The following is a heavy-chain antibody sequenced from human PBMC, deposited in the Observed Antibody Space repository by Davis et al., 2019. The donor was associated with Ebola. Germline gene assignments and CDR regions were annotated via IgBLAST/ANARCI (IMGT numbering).Heavy chain of an antibody. V-gene: IGHV1-2*02. J-gene: IGHJ4*02. Sequence: ASVQVSCKASGYTFTGYYMHWVRQAPGQGLEWMGWINPNSGGTYYAQKFQGRVTMTRDTSISTAYMELSRLRSDDTAVYYCARGRPSAASLYWADYFDYWGQGTLVTVSS. D-gene: IGHD2-8*02. CDR2: INPNSGGT. CDR3: ARGRPSAASLYWADYFDY. CDR1: GYTFTGYY.